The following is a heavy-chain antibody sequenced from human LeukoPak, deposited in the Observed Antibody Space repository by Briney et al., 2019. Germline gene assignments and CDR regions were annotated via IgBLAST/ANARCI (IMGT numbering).Heavy chain of an antibody. D-gene: IGHD3-22*01. V-gene: IGHV3-23*01. CDR3: NTDMIVVVTRDY. Sequence: GGSLRLSCAASGFTFSSYAMSWVRQAPGKGLEWVSGLSSSGGLTYYADSVKGRFTISRDNSKNTLYLQMNSLRTEDTGVYYCNTDMIVVVTRDYWGQGTLVTVSS. CDR1: GFTFSSYA. CDR2: LSSSGGLT. J-gene: IGHJ4*02.